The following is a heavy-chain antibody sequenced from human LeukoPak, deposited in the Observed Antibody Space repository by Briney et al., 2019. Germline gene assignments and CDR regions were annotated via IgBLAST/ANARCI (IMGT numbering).Heavy chain of an antibody. D-gene: IGHD6-19*01. J-gene: IGHJ4*02. CDR2: ISYDGSNK. Sequence: GTSLRLSCAASGFTFSSYAMHWVRQAPGKGLEWVAVISYDGSNKYYADSVKGRFTISRDNSKNTLYLQMNSLRAEDTAVYYCAKDLRVAVAAFDYWGQGTLVTVSS. V-gene: IGHV3-30*04. CDR1: GFTFSSYA. CDR3: AKDLRVAVAAFDY.